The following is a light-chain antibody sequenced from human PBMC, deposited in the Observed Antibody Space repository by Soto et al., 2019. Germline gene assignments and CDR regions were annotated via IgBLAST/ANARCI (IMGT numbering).Light chain of an antibody. CDR1: SSDVGGYNS. Sequence: QPVLTQPPSASGSPGQSVTISCTGTSSDVGGYNSVSWYQQHPGKAPKLMIYGVSTRPSGVPDRFSGSKSGNTASLTVSGLQAEDEADYYCSSYAGRNNAVVFGGGTKLTVL. V-gene: IGLV2-8*01. CDR3: SSYAGRNNAVV. J-gene: IGLJ2*01. CDR2: GVS.